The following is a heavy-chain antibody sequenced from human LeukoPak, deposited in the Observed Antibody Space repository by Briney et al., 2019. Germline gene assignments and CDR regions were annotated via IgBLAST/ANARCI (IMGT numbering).Heavy chain of an antibody. J-gene: IGHJ5*02. CDR2: IWYDGSNK. CDR3: AKGIVGATNWFDP. D-gene: IGHD1-26*01. Sequence: GGSLRLSCAASGFTFSSYGMHWVRQAPGKGLEWVAVIWYDGSNKYYADPVKGRFTISRDNSKNTLYLQMNSLRAEDTAVYYCAKGIVGATNWFDPWGQGTLVTVSS. CDR1: GFTFSSYG. V-gene: IGHV3-33*06.